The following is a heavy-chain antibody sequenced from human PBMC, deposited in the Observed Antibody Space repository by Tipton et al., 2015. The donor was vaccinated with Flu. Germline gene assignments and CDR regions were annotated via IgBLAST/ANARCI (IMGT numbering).Heavy chain of an antibody. CDR2: INSDGGST. CDR3: ARDDVVGGTGAFDI. D-gene: IGHD1-26*01. CDR1: GFTFSNYW. J-gene: IGHJ3*02. Sequence: SLRLSCEVSGFTFSNYWMHWVRQDPEKGLVWVSHINSDGGSTSYADSVKGRFTISRDNAKNTLYLQMDSLRAEDTAVYYCARDDVVGGTGAFDIWGQGTMVTVSS. V-gene: IGHV3-74*01.